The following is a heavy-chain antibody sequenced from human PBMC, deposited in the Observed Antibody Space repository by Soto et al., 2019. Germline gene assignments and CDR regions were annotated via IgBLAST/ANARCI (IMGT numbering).Heavy chain of an antibody. D-gene: IGHD3-10*01. V-gene: IGHV3-30-3*01. J-gene: IGHJ6*02. CDR1: GFTFSSYA. CDR3: ARDLVTMVRGVYYYYYGMDV. Sequence: QVQLVESGGGVVQPGRSLRLSCAASGFTFSSYAMHWVRQAPGKGLEWVAVISYDGSNKYYADSVKGRFTISRDNSKNTLYLQMNSLRAEDRAVYYCARDLVTMVRGVYYYYYGMDVWGQGTTVTVSS. CDR2: ISYDGSNK.